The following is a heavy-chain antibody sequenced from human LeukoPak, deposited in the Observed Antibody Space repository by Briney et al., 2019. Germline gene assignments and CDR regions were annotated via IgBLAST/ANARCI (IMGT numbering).Heavy chain of an antibody. CDR3: AIHIVEVPAAKKKNWFDP. D-gene: IGHD2-2*01. CDR2: INHSGST. CDR1: GGSFSGYY. Sequence: SETLSLTCAVYGGSFSGYYWSWIRQPPGKGLEWIGEINHSGSTNYNPSLKSRVTISVDTSKNQFSLKLSSVTAADTAVYYCAIHIVEVPAAKKKNWFDPWGQGTLVTVSS. V-gene: IGHV4-34*01. J-gene: IGHJ5*02.